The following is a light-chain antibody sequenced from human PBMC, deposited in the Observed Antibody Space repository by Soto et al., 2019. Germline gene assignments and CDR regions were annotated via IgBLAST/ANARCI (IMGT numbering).Light chain of an antibody. Sequence: QSALTQPPSASGSPGQSVTISCTGTSSDVGGYKYVSWYQQHPGKAPKLMIYEVSQRPSGVPDRFSGSKSGNTASLTVSGLQAEDEADYYCISYAGSNTLNVFGGGTKLTVL. J-gene: IGLJ2*01. CDR3: ISYAGSNTLNV. CDR2: EVS. CDR1: SSDVGGYKY. V-gene: IGLV2-8*01.